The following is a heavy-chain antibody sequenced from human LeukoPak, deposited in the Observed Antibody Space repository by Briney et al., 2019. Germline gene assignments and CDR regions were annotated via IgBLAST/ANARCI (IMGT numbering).Heavy chain of an antibody. D-gene: IGHD2-15*01. Sequence: VGSLRLSCAASGFSFSDDYVTWIRQAPGQGREWVCYVSGSDENKYYAGSVRGRFAISRDNAEKSLFLQMSNVRAEATAVYYCARAGLGGHYIDYWGQGTLVTVSS. CDR3: ARAGLGGHYIDY. CDR2: VSGSDENK. V-gene: IGHV3-11*01. CDR1: GFSFSDDY. J-gene: IGHJ4*02.